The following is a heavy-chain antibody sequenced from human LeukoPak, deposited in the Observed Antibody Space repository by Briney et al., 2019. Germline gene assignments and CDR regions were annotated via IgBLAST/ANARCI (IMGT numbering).Heavy chain of an antibody. J-gene: IGHJ5*02. CDR2: IYPGDSDT. Sequence: GESLKISCKGSGYSFTSYWIGWVRQMPGKGLEWMGIIYPGDSDTRYSPSFQGQVTILADKSISTAYLQWSSLKASDTAMYYCARSYGSGSYYTNWFDPWGQGTLVTVSS. CDR1: GYSFTSYW. D-gene: IGHD3-10*01. V-gene: IGHV5-51*01. CDR3: ARSYGSGSYYTNWFDP.